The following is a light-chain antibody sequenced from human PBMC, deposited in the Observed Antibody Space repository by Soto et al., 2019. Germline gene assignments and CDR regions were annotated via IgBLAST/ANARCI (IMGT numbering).Light chain of an antibody. CDR2: AAS. J-gene: IGKJ1*01. CDR1: QSISTY. V-gene: IGKV1-39*01. Sequence: IQMTQSPSSLSASVGDRVTITCRAGQSISTYLNWYQQRPGKPPDLLIYAASTLQSGVPSRFSGSGSGTDFTLTISSLQPEDFATYYCQQSYSTPRTCGQGTKVEV. CDR3: QQSYSTPRT.